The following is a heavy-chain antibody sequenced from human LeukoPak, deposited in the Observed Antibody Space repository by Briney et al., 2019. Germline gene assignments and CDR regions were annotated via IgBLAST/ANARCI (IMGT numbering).Heavy chain of an antibody. CDR2: ISAYNGNT. CDR3: ASSLEEEWELLTLHYYMDV. CDR1: GYTFTSYG. Sequence: GASVKVSCKASGYTFTSYGISWVRQAPGQGLEWIGWISAYNGNTNYAQKLQGRVTMTTDTSTSTAYMELRSLRSDDTAVYYCASSLEEEWELLTLHYYMDVWGKGTTVAVSS. D-gene: IGHD1-26*01. V-gene: IGHV1-18*01. J-gene: IGHJ6*03.